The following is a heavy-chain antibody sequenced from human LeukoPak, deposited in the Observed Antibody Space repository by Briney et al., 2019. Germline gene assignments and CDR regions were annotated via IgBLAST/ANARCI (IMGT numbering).Heavy chain of an antibody. D-gene: IGHD6-13*01. Sequence: SETLSLTCTVSGGSISSYYWSWIRQPAGKGLEWIGRIYTSGSTNYNPSLKSRVTMSVDTSKNQFSLKLSSVTAADTAVYYCARPKRIAAPAYGMDVWGQGTTVTVSS. J-gene: IGHJ6*02. CDR2: IYTSGST. CDR3: ARPKRIAAPAYGMDV. V-gene: IGHV4-4*07. CDR1: GGSISSYY.